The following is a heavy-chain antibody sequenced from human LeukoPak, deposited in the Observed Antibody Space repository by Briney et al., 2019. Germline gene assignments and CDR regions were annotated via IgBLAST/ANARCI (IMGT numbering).Heavy chain of an antibody. D-gene: IGHD2/OR15-2a*01. CDR2: IKQDGSEK. Sequence: GGSLRLSCAASGFTFSSYWMSWVRQAPGKGLEWVAKIKQDGSEKYYVDSVKGRFTLSRDNAKNSLYLQTNSLRAEDTAVYYCARGPTRANSSDYWGQGTLVTVSS. CDR3: ARGPTRANSSDY. CDR1: GFTFSSYW. J-gene: IGHJ4*02. V-gene: IGHV3-7*01.